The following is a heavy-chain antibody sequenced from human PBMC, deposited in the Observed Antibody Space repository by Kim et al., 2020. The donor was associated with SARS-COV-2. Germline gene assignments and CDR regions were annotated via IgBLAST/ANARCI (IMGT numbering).Heavy chain of an antibody. D-gene: IGHD1-1*01. Sequence: RYSPSFQVQRTISADKSISTAYLQWSSLKASDTAMYYCARRGTGDAFDIWGQGTMVTVSS. CDR3: ARRGTGDAFDI. V-gene: IGHV5-51*01. J-gene: IGHJ3*02.